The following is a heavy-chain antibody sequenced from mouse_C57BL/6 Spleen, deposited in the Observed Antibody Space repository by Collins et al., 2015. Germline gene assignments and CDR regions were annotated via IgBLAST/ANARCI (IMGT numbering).Heavy chain of an antibody. CDR1: GYTFTDYN. CDR3: ARDYYGTDAMDY. Sequence: EVQLQQSGPELVKPGASVKISCKASGYTFTDYNMHWVKQSHGKSLEWIGYIYPYNGGTGYNQKFKSKATLTVDNSSSTAYMELRSLTSEDSAVYYCARDYYGTDAMDYWGQGTSVTVSS. J-gene: IGHJ4*01. V-gene: IGHV1S29*02. CDR2: IYPYNGGT. D-gene: IGHD1-1*01.